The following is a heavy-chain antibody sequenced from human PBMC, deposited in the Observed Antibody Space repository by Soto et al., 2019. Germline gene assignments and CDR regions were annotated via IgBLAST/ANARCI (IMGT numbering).Heavy chain of an antibody. V-gene: IGHV3-30-3*01. Sequence: GGSLRLSCAASGITFSSYAMHWVRRAPGRGLAWVAVISYDGSNKYYADSVQGRLTISRDNSKNTLYLQMNSLRAEDTAVYSCARELEPILTFYGTEYCCQGPLVAVAS. CDR2: ISYDGSNK. CDR1: GITFSSYA. D-gene: IGHD1-1*01. J-gene: IGHJ4*02. CDR3: ARELEPILTFYGTEY.